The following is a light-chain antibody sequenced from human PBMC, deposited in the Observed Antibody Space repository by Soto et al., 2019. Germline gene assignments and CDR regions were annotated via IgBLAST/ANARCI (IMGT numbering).Light chain of an antibody. V-gene: IGLV2-14*01. CDR2: EVS. Sequence: QSVLPQPASVSGSPGQSITISSTGTSSDVGRYNYVSWYQHHPGKAPKLMIYEVSNRPSGVSNRFSGSKSGNTASLTISGLQAEDEADYYCSSDTISSTVVFGGGTQRTVL. J-gene: IGLJ2*01. CDR3: SSDTISSTVV. CDR1: SSDVGRYNY.